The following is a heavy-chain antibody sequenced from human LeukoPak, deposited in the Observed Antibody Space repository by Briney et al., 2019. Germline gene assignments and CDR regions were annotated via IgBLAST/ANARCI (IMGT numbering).Heavy chain of an antibody. CDR3: ARVPTSRYSSSS. J-gene: IGHJ5*02. Sequence: GXGLEWXGEINHSGSTNYNPSLKSRVTISVDTSKNQFSLKLSSVTAADTAVYYCARVPTSRYSSSSWGQGTLVTVSS. CDR2: INHSGST. D-gene: IGHD6-6*01. V-gene: IGHV4-34*01.